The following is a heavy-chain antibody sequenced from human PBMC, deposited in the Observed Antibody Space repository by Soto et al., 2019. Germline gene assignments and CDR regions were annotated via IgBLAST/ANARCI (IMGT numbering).Heavy chain of an antibody. D-gene: IGHD3-16*01. CDR3: ARLRRDWGDAVDL. CDR2: IIPVFHKA. J-gene: IGHJ3*01. V-gene: IGHV1-69*01. Sequence: QVQLVQSGADVKKPGSSVKVSCKTSGGSFGSSAISWVRQAPAQGLEWMGEIIPVFHKANYAKNFQGRLTITADELTGTVFMELSSLRSEATAVYFCARLRRDWGDAVDLWGLGTVVTVSS. CDR1: GGSFGSSA.